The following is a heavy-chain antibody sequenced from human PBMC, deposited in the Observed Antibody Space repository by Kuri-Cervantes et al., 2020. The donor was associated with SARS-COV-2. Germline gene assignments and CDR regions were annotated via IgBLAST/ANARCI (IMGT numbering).Heavy chain of an antibody. J-gene: IGHJ4*02. D-gene: IGHD2-8*01. CDR3: AKVFYCTNGVCYRVSTQYYFDY. CDR2: IGPSNTYI. CDR1: GFTFNTYN. Sequence: GESLKISCTASGFTFNTYNMKWVRQAPGKGLEWVSGIGPSNTYIYYADSVKGRFIISRDNAKNSLYLQMNSLRAEDTAVYYCAKVFYCTNGVCYRVSTQYYFDYWGQGTLVTVSS. V-gene: IGHV3-21*04.